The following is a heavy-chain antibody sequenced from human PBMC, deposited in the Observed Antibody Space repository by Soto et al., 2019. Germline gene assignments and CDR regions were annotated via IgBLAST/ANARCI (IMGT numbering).Heavy chain of an antibody. V-gene: IGHV2-5*01. CDR3: AHRQPELPTTKAGYYFDY. CDR2: IYWNDDK. J-gene: IGHJ4*02. D-gene: IGHD1-26*01. Sequence: GSGPTLVNPTHTLTLTCTFSGFSLSTSGVGVGWIRQPPGKALEWLALIYWNDDKRYSPSLKSRLTITKDTSKNQVVLTMTNMDPVDTATYYCAHRQPELPTTKAGYYFDYWGQGTLVTVSS. CDR1: GFSLSTSGVG.